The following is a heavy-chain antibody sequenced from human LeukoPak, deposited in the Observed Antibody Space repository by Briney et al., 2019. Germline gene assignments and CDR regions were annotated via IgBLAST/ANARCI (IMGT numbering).Heavy chain of an antibody. CDR1: GGTFRNFA. CDR2: IVPIFGTR. CDR3: ARDPATLGYCSGGNCYRYNWFDP. V-gene: IGHV1-69*06. Sequence: GSSVKVSCTASGGTFRNFAINWVRQAPGQGLEWMGRIVPIFGTRNYTQSFQGRVTITADISTGTAYMELRSLRIDDTAVYYCARDPATLGYCSGGNCYRYNWFDPWGQGSLVTVSS. J-gene: IGHJ5*02. D-gene: IGHD2-15*01.